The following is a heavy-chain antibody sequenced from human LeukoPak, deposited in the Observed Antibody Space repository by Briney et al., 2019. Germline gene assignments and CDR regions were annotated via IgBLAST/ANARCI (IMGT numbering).Heavy chain of an antibody. CDR1: GGSISTYY. CDR3: ARGRLWFGELYWFDP. CDR2: THYSGTT. V-gene: IGHV4-59*08. J-gene: IGHJ5*02. D-gene: IGHD3-10*01. Sequence: SETLSLTCTVSGGSISTYYWIWIRQPPGKGLEWIGYTHYSGTTNYNPSLKSRGSISLDTSKIQFSLKLTSVTAADTAVYYCARGRLWFGELYWFDPWGQGTLVTVSS.